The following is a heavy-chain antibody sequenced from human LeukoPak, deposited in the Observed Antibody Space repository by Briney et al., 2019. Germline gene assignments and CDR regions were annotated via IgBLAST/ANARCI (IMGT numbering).Heavy chain of an antibody. CDR3: ATYRQVLLPFES. CDR2: IRYDGSNK. Sequence: GTSLRLSCAASGFTFSSYGMHWVRQAPGKGLEWVAFIRYDGSNKYYADSVKGRFTISRDNSKSTLSLQMSSLRAEDTAIYYCATYRQVLLPFESWGQGTLVTVSS. CDR1: GFTFSSYG. J-gene: IGHJ4*02. V-gene: IGHV3-33*08. D-gene: IGHD2-8*02.